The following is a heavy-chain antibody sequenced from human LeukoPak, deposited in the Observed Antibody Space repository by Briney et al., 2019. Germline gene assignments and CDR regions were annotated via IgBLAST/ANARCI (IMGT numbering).Heavy chain of an antibody. J-gene: IGHJ4*02. CDR1: GFTSGDYA. CDR2: ISSKAYGGTT. CDR3: TRSLGSGWYIDY. V-gene: IGHV3-49*03. Sequence: GGSLRLSCTASGFTSGDYALSWFRQAPGQGLGWVSFISSKAYGGTTKYAASVRGRFTVSRDYSKAIAYLQMDSLKTEDTGMYYCTRSLGSGWYIDYWGQGTLVTVSS. D-gene: IGHD6-19*01.